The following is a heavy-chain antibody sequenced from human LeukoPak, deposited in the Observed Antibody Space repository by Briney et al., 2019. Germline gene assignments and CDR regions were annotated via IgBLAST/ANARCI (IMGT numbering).Heavy chain of an antibody. J-gene: IGHJ5*02. V-gene: IGHV4-59*01. CDR3: ARDPLSRGWFDP. CDR2: IYYSGST. CDR1: GGSISSYY. D-gene: IGHD3-3*02. Sequence: PSETLSLTCTVSGGSISSYYWSWIRQPPGKGLEWIGYIYYSGSTNYNPSLKSRVTISVDTSKNQFSLKLSSVTAADTAVYYCARDPLSRGWFDPWGQGTLVTVSS.